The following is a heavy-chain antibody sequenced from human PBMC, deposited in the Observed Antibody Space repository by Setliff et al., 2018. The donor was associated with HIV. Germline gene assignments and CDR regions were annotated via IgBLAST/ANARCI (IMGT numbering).Heavy chain of an antibody. J-gene: IGHJ5*02. CDR3: ARPRRVRSRAWYWFDI. Sequence: SETVSLTCKVSGAPISSYYWNWIRQPPGKGLEWIGYIYNSGYSNSKPSLKSRVTISVDSSKNQFSLNLFSVTAADTAVYYCARPRRVRSRAWYWFDIWGQGTLVTVSS. CDR2: IYNSGYS. CDR1: GAPISSYY. D-gene: IGHD6-19*01. V-gene: IGHV4-59*08.